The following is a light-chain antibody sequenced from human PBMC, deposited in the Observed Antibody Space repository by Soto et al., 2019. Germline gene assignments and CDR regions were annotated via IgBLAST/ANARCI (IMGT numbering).Light chain of an antibody. J-gene: IGKJ2*01. V-gene: IGKV1-9*01. CDR1: QGISDY. CDR3: QQSDSTPYT. Sequence: DIQLTQSPSFLSASVGDRVTITCRASQGISDYLAWYQQKPGSAPKLLIYGASTLQSEVPSRFSGSGSGTEFSLTISSLQPEDFATYFCQQSDSTPYTFGQGTKVEI. CDR2: GAS.